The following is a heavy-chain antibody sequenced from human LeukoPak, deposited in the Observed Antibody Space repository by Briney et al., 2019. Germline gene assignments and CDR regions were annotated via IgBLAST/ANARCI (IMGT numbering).Heavy chain of an antibody. J-gene: IGHJ4*02. CDR3: ARGVGYYDSSGYYYGPRRFDY. D-gene: IGHD3-22*01. CDR1: GGSFSGYY. CDR2: INHSGST. V-gene: IGHV4-34*01. Sequence: SETLSLTCAVYGGSFSGYYWSWIRQPPGKGLEWIGEINHSGSTNYNPSLKSRVTISVDTSKNQFSLKLSSVTAVDTAVYYCARGVGYYDSSGYYYGPRRFDYWGQGTLVTVSS.